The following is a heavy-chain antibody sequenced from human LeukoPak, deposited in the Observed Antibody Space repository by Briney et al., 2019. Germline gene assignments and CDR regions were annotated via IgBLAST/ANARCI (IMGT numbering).Heavy chain of an antibody. CDR3: ARQLYSSGSYFAPMDV. CDR1: GGSISGYY. J-gene: IGHJ6*03. Sequence: SETLSLTCTVSGGSISGYYWSWIRQPPGKGLEWIGSIYYSGSTYYNPSLKSRVTISLDTSKNQFSLKLSSVTAADTAVYYCARQLYSSGSYFAPMDVWGKGTTVTISS. V-gene: IGHV4-39*01. CDR2: IYYSGST. D-gene: IGHD3-10*01.